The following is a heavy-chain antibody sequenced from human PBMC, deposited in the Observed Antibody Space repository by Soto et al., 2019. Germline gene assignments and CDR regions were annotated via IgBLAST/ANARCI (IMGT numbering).Heavy chain of an antibody. Sequence: GGSLRLSCAASGFTFSSYGMHWVRQAPGKELEWVAAISYDGNNKYYADSVKGRFTISRDNSKNTVYLQMNNLRAEDTAMYYCAKGGSGNYLTYYYYYGMDVWGQGTTVTVSS. CDR3: AKGGSGNYLTYYYYYGMDV. V-gene: IGHV3-30*18. D-gene: IGHD3-22*01. J-gene: IGHJ6*02. CDR1: GFTFSSYG. CDR2: ISYDGNNK.